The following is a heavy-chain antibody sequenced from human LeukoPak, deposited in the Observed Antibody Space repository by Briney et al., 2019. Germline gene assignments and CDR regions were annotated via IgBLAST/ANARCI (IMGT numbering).Heavy chain of an antibody. V-gene: IGHV4-34*01. D-gene: IGHD2-2*02. Sequence: SETLPLTCAVYDGLFSGYYWSWIRQPPGMGLEWIGEVNHSGTTNYNPSLKSRVTISVDPSKSQFSLKLTSVSAADTAVYYCARVPDCSTTSCYTLGWLDPWGQGTLVTVSS. CDR2: VNHSGTT. J-gene: IGHJ5*02. CDR3: ARVPDCSTTSCYTLGWLDP. CDR1: DGLFSGYY.